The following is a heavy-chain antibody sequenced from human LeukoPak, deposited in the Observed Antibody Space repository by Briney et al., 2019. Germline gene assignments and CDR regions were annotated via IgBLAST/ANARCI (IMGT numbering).Heavy chain of an antibody. CDR3: ARQGYDILTGHLDGNFDY. Sequence: PSETLSLTCTVSGGSISSSSYYWGWIRQPPGKGLEWIGSIYYSGSTYYNPSLKSRVTISVDTSKNQFSLKLSSVTAADTAVYYCARQGYDILTGHLDGNFDYWGQGTLVTVSS. D-gene: IGHD3-9*01. CDR1: GGSISSSSYY. J-gene: IGHJ4*02. CDR2: IYYSGST. V-gene: IGHV4-39*01.